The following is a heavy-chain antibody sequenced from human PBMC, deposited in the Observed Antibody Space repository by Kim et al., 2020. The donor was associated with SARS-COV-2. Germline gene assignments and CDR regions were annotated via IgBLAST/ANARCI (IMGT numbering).Heavy chain of an antibody. CDR2: IKSKTDGGTT. V-gene: IGHV3-15*01. CDR1: GFTFSNAW. Sequence: GGSLRLSCAASGFTFSNAWMSWVRQAPGKGLEWVGRIKSKTDGGTTDYAAPVKGRFTISRDDSKNTLYLQMNSLKTEDTAVYYCTTDLSGSYADYYYYYGMDVWGQGTTVTVSS. J-gene: IGHJ6*02. CDR3: TTDLSGSYADYYYYYGMDV. D-gene: IGHD1-26*01.